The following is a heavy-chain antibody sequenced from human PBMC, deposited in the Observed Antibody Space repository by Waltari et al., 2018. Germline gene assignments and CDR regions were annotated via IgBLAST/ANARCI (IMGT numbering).Heavy chain of an antibody. V-gene: IGHV3-53*01. CDR2: IYSGGST. D-gene: IGHD1-26*01. Sequence: CAASGFSVSGVYMTWVRQAPGKGLQWVSIIYSGGSTYYADSVKGRFTISRDNSKNTVFLQMNSLRVDDTAVYYCARPVGNETWGQGTLVTVSS. J-gene: IGHJ5*02. CDR1: GFSVSGVY. CDR3: ARPVGNET.